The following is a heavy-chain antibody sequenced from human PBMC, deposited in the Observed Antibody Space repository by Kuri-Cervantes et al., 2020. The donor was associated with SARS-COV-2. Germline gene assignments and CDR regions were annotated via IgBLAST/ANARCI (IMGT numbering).Heavy chain of an antibody. J-gene: IGHJ3*02. Sequence: GGSLRLSCAASGFTFSSYSMNWVRQAPGEGLEWVSSISSSSSYIYYADSVKGRFTISRDNAKNSLYLQMNSLRAEDTAVYYCARARLEWLPDAFDIWGQGTMVTVSS. CDR3: ARARLEWLPDAFDI. D-gene: IGHD3-3*01. V-gene: IGHV3-21*01. CDR1: GFTFSSYS. CDR2: ISSSSSYI.